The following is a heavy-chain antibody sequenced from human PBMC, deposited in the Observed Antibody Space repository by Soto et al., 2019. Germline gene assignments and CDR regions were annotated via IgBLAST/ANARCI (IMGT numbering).Heavy chain of an antibody. CDR3: AIRIGGSGGSCYSNWFDP. D-gene: IGHD2-15*01. CDR2: IIPILGIA. V-gene: IGHV1-69*02. J-gene: IGHJ5*02. Sequence: QVQLVQSGAEVKKPGSSVKVSCKASGGTFSSYTISWVRQAPGQGLEWMGRIIPILGIANYAQKFQGRVTITADKATSTAYRELSSLRSEDTAVYYCAIRIGGSGGSCYSNWFDPWGQGTLVTVSS. CDR1: GGTFSSYT.